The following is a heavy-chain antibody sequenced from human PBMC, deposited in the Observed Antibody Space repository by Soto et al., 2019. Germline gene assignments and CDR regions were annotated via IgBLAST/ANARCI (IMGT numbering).Heavy chain of an antibody. CDR3: ARARAARPRGPYYYGMDV. J-gene: IGHJ6*02. V-gene: IGHV3-30-3*01. D-gene: IGHD6-6*01. CDR1: GFTFSSYA. Sequence: GSLRLSCAASGFTFSSYAMHWVRQAPGKGLEWVAVISYDGSNKYYADSVKGRFTISRDNSKNTLYLQMNSLRAEDTAVYYCARARAARPRGPYYYGMDVWGQGTTFTVSS. CDR2: ISYDGSNK.